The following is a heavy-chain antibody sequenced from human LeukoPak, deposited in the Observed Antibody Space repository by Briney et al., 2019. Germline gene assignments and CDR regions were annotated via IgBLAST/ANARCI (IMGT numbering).Heavy chain of an antibody. CDR3: SRSRTGFYLDS. J-gene: IGHJ4*02. CDR1: GGSIRSYY. V-gene: IGHV4-59*06. CDR2: IYYSGDT. Sequence: SETLSLTCTVSGGSIRSYYWSWIRQHPGKDLEWIGYIYYSGDTYYSPSLKSRITISIDTSMNQFSLKLTSVTAADTAMYYCSRSRTGFYLDSWGQGTLVTVSS. D-gene: IGHD3/OR15-3a*01.